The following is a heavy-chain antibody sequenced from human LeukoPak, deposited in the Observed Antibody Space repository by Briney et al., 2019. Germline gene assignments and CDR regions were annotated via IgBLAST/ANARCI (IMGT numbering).Heavy chain of an antibody. CDR2: MNPNSGNT. D-gene: IGHD3-10*01. J-gene: IGHJ4*02. CDR3: ARGWGMRFGELFGY. CDR1: GYTFTSYG. V-gene: IGHV1-8*02. Sequence: GASVKVSCKASGYTFTSYGISWVRQATGQGLEWMGWMNPNSGNTGYAQKFQGRVTMTRNTSISTAYMELSSLRSEDTAVYYCARGWGMRFGELFGYWGQGTLVTVSS.